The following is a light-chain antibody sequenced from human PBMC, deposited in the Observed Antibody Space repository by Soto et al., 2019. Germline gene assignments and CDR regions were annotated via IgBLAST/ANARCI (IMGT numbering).Light chain of an antibody. Sequence: DVVMTQTPLSLSVTPGQPASMSCKSSQSLLHRDGKTYLYWFLQKPGQPPQLLIYAASNRFSGVPDRFRGSGSGTGFTLKTRRVEGGDVGVYYCMQSIELPRTFGQGTKVDIK. CDR2: AAS. CDR1: QSLLHRDGKTY. CDR3: MQSIELPRT. J-gene: IGKJ1*01. V-gene: IGKV2D-29*01.